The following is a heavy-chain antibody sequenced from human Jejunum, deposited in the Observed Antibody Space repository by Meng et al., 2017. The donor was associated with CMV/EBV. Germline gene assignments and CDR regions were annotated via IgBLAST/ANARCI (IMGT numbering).Heavy chain of an antibody. D-gene: IGHD6-19*01. Sequence: GPGLGNLSRVRALPCPVFGGSVGSGVYYWTWILQHPGKGLDWFGHIYYSGSTFYNPSLKRRVIISIGTSKNQFSLNLRSVTAADTAVYYCARVSSGWDYFDYWGQGTLVTVSS. V-gene: IGHV4-31*03. CDR2: IYYSGST. CDR3: ARVSSGWDYFDY. CDR1: GGSVGSGVYY. J-gene: IGHJ4*02.